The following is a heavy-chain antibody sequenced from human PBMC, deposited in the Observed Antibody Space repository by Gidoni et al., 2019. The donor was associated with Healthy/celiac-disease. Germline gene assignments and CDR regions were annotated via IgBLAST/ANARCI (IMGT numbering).Heavy chain of an antibody. CDR2: ISGSGGST. CDR3: AKVHLLRGKSGGDY. J-gene: IGHJ4*02. D-gene: IGHD2-15*01. V-gene: IGHV3-23*01. CDR1: GFTFSSYA. Sequence: EVQLLESGGGLVQPGGSLRLSCAASGFTFSSYAMSWVRQAPGKGLEWVSAISGSGGSTYYADSVKGRFTISRDNSKNTLYLQMNRLRAEDTAVYYCAKVHLLRGKSGGDYWGQGTLVTVSS.